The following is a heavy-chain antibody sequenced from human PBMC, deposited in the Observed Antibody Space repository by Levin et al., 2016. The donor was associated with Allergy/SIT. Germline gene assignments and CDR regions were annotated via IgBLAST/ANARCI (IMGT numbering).Heavy chain of an antibody. V-gene: IGHV4-39*07. CDR3: ARGETDYYDSSGTFDY. CDR2: IYYSGST. CDR1: GGSISSSSYY. J-gene: IGHJ4*02. Sequence: SETLSLTCTVSGGSISSSSYYWGWIRQPPGKGLEWIGSIYYSGSTNYNPSLKSRVTISVDTSKNQFSLKLSSVTAADTAVYYCARGETDYYDSSGTFDYWGQGTLVTVSS. D-gene: IGHD3-22*01.